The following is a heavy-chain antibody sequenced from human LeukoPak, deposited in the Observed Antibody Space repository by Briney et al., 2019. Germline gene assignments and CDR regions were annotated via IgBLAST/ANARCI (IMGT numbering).Heavy chain of an antibody. D-gene: IGHD2-21*02. CDR3: ARDEGDRAGWDYYYYGMDV. V-gene: IGHV3-48*03. Sequence: GGSLRLSCAASGFTFSSYEMNWVRQAPGKGLEWVSYISSSGSTIYYADSVKGRFTISRDNAKNSLYLQMNSLRAEDTAVYYCARDEGDRAGWDYYYYGMDVWGKGTTVTVCS. J-gene: IGHJ6*04. CDR2: ISSSGSTI. CDR1: GFTFSSYE.